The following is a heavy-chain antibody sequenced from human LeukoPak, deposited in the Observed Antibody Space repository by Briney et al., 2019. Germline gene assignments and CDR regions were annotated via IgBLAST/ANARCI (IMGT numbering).Heavy chain of an antibody. J-gene: IGHJ5*02. D-gene: IGHD3-3*01. CDR2: IYYSGST. Sequence: SGTLSLTCTVSGGSISSGGYYWSWIRQHPGKGLEWIGYIYYSGSTYYNPSLKSRVTISVDTSKNQFSLKLSSVTAADTAVYYCARYKSGYLTGIFLVDPWGQGTLVTVSS. CDR3: ARYKSGYLTGIFLVDP. CDR1: GGSISSGGYY. V-gene: IGHV4-31*03.